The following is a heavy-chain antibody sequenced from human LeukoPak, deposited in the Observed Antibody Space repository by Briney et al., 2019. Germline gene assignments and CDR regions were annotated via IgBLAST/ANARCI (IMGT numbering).Heavy chain of an antibody. V-gene: IGHV3-7*01. Sequence: GGSLRLSCVASGFTFSSYWMTWVRQAPGKGLEWVANIKQDGSEIYYVDSVKGRFTISRDNAKNSLYLQMNSLRAEDTAVYYCARGGYSYGYWGGQGTLVTVSS. D-gene: IGHD5-18*01. CDR2: IKQDGSEI. J-gene: IGHJ4*02. CDR1: GFTFSSYW. CDR3: ARGGYSYGYW.